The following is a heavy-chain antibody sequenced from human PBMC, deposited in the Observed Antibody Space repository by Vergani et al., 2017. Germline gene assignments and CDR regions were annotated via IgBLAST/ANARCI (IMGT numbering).Heavy chain of an antibody. V-gene: IGHV3-30-3*01. D-gene: IGHD3-3*01. CDR2: ISYDGSNK. CDR3: AGDSLKRFLRWLRRGLDFDY. Sequence: QVQLVESGGGVVQPGRSLRLSCAASGFTFSSYAMHWVRQAPGKGLEWVAVISYDGSNKYYADSVKDRFTISRDNSKNTLYLPMNSLRAEDTAVYYCAGDSLKRFLRWLRRGLDFDYWGQGTLVTVSS. J-gene: IGHJ4*02. CDR1: GFTFSSYA.